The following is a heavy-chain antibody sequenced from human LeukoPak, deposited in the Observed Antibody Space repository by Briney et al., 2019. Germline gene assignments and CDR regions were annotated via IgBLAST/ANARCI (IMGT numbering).Heavy chain of an antibody. Sequence: WGSLRLSCAASGFTFSSCAMSWVRQAPGKGLEWVSSISSSSSYIYYADSVKGRFTISRDNAKNSLYLQMNSLRAEDTAVYYCARGADWFDPWGQGTLVTVSS. J-gene: IGHJ5*02. V-gene: IGHV3-21*01. CDR1: GFTFSSCA. CDR3: ARGADWFDP. CDR2: ISSSSSYI.